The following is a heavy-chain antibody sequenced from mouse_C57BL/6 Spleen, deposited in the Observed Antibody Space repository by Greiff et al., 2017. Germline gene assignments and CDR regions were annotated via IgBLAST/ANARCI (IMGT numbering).Heavy chain of an antibody. CDR1: GFTFSDYY. CDR3: ARPDGYYVDYYAMDY. J-gene: IGHJ4*01. D-gene: IGHD2-3*01. CDR2: ISNGGGST. V-gene: IGHV5-12*01. Sequence: EVKLVESGGGLVQPGGSLKLSCAASGFTFSDYYMYWVRQTPEKRLEWVAYISNGGGSTYYPDTVKGRFTISRDNAKNTLYLQMSRLKSEDTAMYYCARPDGYYVDYYAMDYWGQGTSVTVSS.